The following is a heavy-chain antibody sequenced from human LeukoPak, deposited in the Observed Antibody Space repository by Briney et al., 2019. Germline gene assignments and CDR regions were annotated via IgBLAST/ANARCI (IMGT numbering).Heavy chain of an antibody. CDR3: ARGANYVRGSYRPVNWFDP. CDR1: GYTFTSYY. D-gene: IGHD3-16*02. V-gene: IGHV1-46*01. J-gene: IGHJ5*02. Sequence: ASVKVSCKASGYTFTSYYMHWVRQAPGQGLEWMGIINPSGGSTSYAQKFQGRVTMTRDMSTSTVYMELSSLRSEDTAVYYCARGANYVRGSYRPVNWFDPWGQGTLVTVSS. CDR2: INPSGGST.